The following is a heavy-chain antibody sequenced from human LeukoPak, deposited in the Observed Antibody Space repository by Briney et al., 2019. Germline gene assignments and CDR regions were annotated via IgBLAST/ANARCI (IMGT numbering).Heavy chain of an antibody. J-gene: IGHJ3*02. D-gene: IGHD3-10*01. V-gene: IGHV3-66*01. CDR2: IYSGGST. Sequence: GGSLRLSCAASGFTVSSNYMSWVRQAPGKGLEWVSVIYSGGSTYYADSVKGRFTISRDNSKNTLCLQMNSLRAEDTAVYYCARDRVYGSGSYYNTRAYAFDIWGQGTMVTVSS. CDR1: GFTVSSNY. CDR3: ARDRVYGSGSYYNTRAYAFDI.